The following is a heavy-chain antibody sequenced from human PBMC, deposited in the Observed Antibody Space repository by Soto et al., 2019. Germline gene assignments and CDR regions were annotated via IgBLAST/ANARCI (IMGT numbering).Heavy chain of an antibody. J-gene: IGHJ4*02. D-gene: IGHD6-19*01. CDR3: ARDLRTASGWYAPGY. V-gene: IGHV3-23*01. Sequence: DVQLLESGGGLVQPGESLRLSCTASGYTFTNYAMMWVRQAPGKGLEWLSSISGYSGTTYYADSVKGRFTLSRGTSRNTVYLQINSLRAEDTAVYYCARDLRTASGWYAPGYWGQGTLVTVSS. CDR2: ISGYSGTT. CDR1: GYTFTNYA.